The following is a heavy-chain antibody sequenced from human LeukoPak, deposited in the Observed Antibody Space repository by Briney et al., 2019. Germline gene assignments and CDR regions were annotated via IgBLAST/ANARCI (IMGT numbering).Heavy chain of an antibody. D-gene: IGHD6-6*01. V-gene: IGHV1-46*01. CDR2: INPSGGST. Sequence: ASVKVSCKASGYTFTSYYMHWVRQAPGQGPEWMGIINPSGGSTSYAQKFQGRVTMTRDTSTSTVYMELSSLRSEDTAVYYCARDEGIAAHFDYWGQGTLVTVSS. CDR3: ARDEGIAAHFDY. J-gene: IGHJ4*02. CDR1: GYTFTSYY.